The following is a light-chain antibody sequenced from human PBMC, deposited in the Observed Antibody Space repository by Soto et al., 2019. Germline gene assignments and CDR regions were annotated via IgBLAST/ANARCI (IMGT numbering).Light chain of an antibody. CDR3: CSYAGTKTLV. Sequence: QLVLTQPASVSGSPGQSITISCTGTSGDVGSYNLVSWYQQLPGEAPKLIIYEANRRPSGVSDRFSGSKSGNTASLTISGLQAGGEADYYCCSYAGTKTLVLGGGTKVTVL. J-gene: IGLJ2*01. V-gene: IGLV2-23*01. CDR2: EAN. CDR1: SGDVGSYNL.